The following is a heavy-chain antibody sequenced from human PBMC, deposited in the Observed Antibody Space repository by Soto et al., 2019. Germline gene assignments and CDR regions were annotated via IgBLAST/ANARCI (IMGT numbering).Heavy chain of an antibody. D-gene: IGHD4-17*01. V-gene: IGHV3-74*01. CDR2: IKSDGSST. J-gene: IGHJ4*02. CDR1: GLTFSSYW. CDR3: ALSHTVTTDY. Sequence: EVLLVESGGGLVQPGGSLRLSCAASGLTFSSYWMHWVRQAPGKGLVWVSRIKSDGSSTSYADSVKGRFTISRDNAKNTLYLQMNSRRAEDTAVYYCALSHTVTTDYWGQGTLVTVSS.